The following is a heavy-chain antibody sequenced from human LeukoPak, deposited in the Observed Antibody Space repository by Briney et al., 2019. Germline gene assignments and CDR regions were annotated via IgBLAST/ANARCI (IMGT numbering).Heavy chain of an antibody. CDR3: ARLTRLSTSPDRYYLDY. CDR2: IYTSGGT. CDR1: GDSISSYY. D-gene: IGHD6-6*01. J-gene: IGHJ4*02. V-gene: IGHV4-4*09. Sequence: LETLSLTCTVSGDSISSYYWSWIRQPPGKGLEWIGYIYTSGGTTYIPSLKGRVTISIYTSKNQFSLKLSSVPAADSAVYYCARLTRLSTSPDRYYLDYWGQGTLVTVSS.